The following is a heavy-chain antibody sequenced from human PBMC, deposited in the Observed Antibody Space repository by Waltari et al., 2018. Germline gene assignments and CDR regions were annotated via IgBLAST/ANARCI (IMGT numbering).Heavy chain of an antibody. J-gene: IGHJ6*03. D-gene: IGHD6-6*01. CDR3: ARLLSSSPQNRYYYYYMDV. CDR1: GGSFSGYY. CDR2: INHKGST. Sequence: QVQLQQWGAGLLKPSETLSLTCAVYGGSFSGYYWSWIRQPPGKGLEWIGEINHKGSTNYKPSRKSRGTKSVDTYKNQFCLKLSSVTAADTAVYYCARLLSSSPQNRYYYYYMDVWGKGTTVTVSS. V-gene: IGHV4-34*01.